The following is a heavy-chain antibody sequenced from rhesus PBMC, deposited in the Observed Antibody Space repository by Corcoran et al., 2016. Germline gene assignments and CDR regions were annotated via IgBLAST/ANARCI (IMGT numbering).Heavy chain of an antibody. Sequence: EVQLVESGAGLVQPGGALRLACAASGFTFMNYYMHWGRQAPVNGHEWVGSIKKKANMYTTDDAAAVKGRLNNSIDDSTIKLYLQMSSLKTEDQSLYYWTKKWTEYSNYMVHDAFDFWGQGLRVTVSS. CDR3: TKKWTEYSNYMVHDAFDF. V-gene: IGHV3-13*01. CDR1: GFTFMNYY. D-gene: IGHD4-23*01. CDR2: IKKKANMYTT. J-gene: IGHJ3*01.